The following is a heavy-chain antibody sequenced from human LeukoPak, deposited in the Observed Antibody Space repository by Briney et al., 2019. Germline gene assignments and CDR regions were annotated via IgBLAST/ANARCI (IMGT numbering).Heavy chain of an antibody. V-gene: IGHV4-59*08. Sequence: PSETLSLTCSVSGGSISSYYWSWIRQPPGKGLEWIGYVNDLGSTNYNPSLRSRATISVDTSKNQFSLKVTTATAADTAVYYCARTYYFGSGSYRYMDVWGKGTKVTVSS. CDR3: ARTYYFGSGSYRYMDV. CDR1: GGSISSYY. CDR2: VNDLGST. D-gene: IGHD3-10*01. J-gene: IGHJ6*03.